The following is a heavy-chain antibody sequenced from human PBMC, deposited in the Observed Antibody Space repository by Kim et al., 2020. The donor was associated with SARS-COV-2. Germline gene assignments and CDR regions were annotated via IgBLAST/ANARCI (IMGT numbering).Heavy chain of an antibody. J-gene: IGHJ5*02. Sequence: SETLSLTCTVSGGSIRSSSYYWVWIRQPPGKGLEWIGSIYYSGSTYYNPSLKSRVSISIDTSTNQFSLKLSSVTAADTAVYYCARDPGGVITTNGGWFDPWGQGTLVTVSS. D-gene: IGHD3-22*01. CDR1: GGSIRSSSYY. CDR2: IYYSGST. CDR3: ARDPGGVITTNGGWFDP. V-gene: IGHV4-39*07.